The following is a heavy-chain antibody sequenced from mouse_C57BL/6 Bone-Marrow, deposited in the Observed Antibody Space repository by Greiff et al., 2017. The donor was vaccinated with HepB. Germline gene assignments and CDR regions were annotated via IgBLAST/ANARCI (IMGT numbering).Heavy chain of an antibody. J-gene: IGHJ3*01. D-gene: IGHD4-1*01. CDR3: ARGTGTTWCAY. CDR1: GYTFTSYD. V-gene: IGHV1-85*01. CDR2: IYPRDGST. Sequence: QVQLQQSGPELVKPGASVKLSCKASGYTFTSYDINWVKQRPGQGLEWIGWIYPRDGSTKYNVKFKGKATLTVDTSSSTAYMELHSLTSEDSAVYFCARGTGTTWCAYWGQGTLVTVSA.